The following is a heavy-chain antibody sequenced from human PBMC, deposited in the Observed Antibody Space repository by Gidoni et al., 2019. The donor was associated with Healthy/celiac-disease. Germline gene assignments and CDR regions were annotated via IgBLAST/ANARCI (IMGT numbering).Heavy chain of an antibody. Sequence: EVQLLESGGGLVQPGGSLRFSFAASGFPFSSYAMSWVRQAPGKGLEWVSAIRGSGGSTYYAESVKGRFTISRDNSKNTLDLQMNSLRAEDTAVYYCAKDREELLWFGELLSLSNWFDPWGQGTLVTVSS. CDR2: IRGSGGST. D-gene: IGHD3-10*01. CDR3: AKDREELLWFGELLSLSNWFDP. CDR1: GFPFSSYA. V-gene: IGHV3-23*01. J-gene: IGHJ5*02.